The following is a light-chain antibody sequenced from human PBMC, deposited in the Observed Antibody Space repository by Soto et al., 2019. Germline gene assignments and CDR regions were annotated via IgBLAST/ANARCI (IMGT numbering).Light chain of an antibody. Sequence: QSVMTQPPSVSGAQGQRVTISCTGSSSKIGAGYDVHWYQQLPGTAPKLLIYGNSNRPSGVPNRFSGSKSGTSASLAITGLQAEDEADDYCQSYDSSLSGSYVFGTGTKVTVL. J-gene: IGLJ1*01. V-gene: IGLV1-40*01. CDR2: GNS. CDR3: QSYDSSLSGSYV. CDR1: SSKIGAGYD.